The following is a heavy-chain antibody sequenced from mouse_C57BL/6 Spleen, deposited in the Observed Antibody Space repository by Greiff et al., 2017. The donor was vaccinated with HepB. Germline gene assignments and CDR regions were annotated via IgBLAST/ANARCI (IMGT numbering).Heavy chain of an antibody. CDR1: GFTFSSYA. CDR2: ISDGGSYT. V-gene: IGHV5-4*01. Sequence: EVKLMESGGGLVKPGGSLKLSCAASGFTFSSYAMSWVRQTPEKRLEWVATISDGGSYTYYPDNVKGRFTISRDNAKNNLYLQMSHLKSEDTAMYYCARDRGTGTIPFAYWGQGTLVTVSA. D-gene: IGHD4-1*01. CDR3: ARDRGTGTIPFAY. J-gene: IGHJ3*01.